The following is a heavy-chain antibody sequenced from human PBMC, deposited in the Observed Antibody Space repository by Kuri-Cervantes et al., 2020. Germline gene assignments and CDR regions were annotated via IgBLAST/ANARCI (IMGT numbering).Heavy chain of an antibody. V-gene: IGHV1-18*04. J-gene: IGHJ5*02. CDR2: ISAYNGNT. CDR1: GYTFTGYY. CDR3: ARGVGYCTNGVCYEDWFDP. D-gene: IGHD2-8*01. Sequence: ASVKVSCKASGYTFTGYYMHWVRQAPGQGLEWMGWISAYNGNTNYAQKLQGRVTMTTDTSTSKAYMELRSLRSDDTAVYYCARGVGYCTNGVCYEDWFDPWGQGTLVTVSS.